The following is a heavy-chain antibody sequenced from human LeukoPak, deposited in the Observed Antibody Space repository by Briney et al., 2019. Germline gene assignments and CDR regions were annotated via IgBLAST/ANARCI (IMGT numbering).Heavy chain of an antibody. V-gene: IGHV5-51*01. CDR3: ARHGHCTNGVCYSNYYYHMDV. CDR1: GYSFASSW. D-gene: IGHD2-8*01. CDR2: IYPDDSDT. J-gene: IGHJ6*03. Sequence: GESLKLSXKGSGYSFASSWIGWVRQMPGKGLEWMGIIYPDDSDTRYSPSFEGQITISVDKSISTAYLQWSSLKASDTAVYYCARHGHCTNGVCYSNYYYHMDVWGKGTTVTVSS.